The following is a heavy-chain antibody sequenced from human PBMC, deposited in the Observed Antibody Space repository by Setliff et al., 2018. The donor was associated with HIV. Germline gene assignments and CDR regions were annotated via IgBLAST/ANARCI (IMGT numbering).Heavy chain of an antibody. V-gene: IGHV4-39*01. CDR1: GGSISSSSYY. CDR2: IYYSGST. Sequence: TLSLTCTVSGGSISSSSYYWGWIRQPPGKGLEWIGSIYYSGSTCYNPSLKSRVTISVDTSKNQFSLKLSSVTAADTAVYYCASLVGGAVAGPYWGQGTLVTVSS. J-gene: IGHJ4*02. D-gene: IGHD6-19*01. CDR3: ASLVGGAVAGPY.